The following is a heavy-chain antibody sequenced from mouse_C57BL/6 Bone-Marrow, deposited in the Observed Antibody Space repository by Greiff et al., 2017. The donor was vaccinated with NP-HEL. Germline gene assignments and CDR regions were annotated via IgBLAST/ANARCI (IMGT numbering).Heavy chain of an antibody. CDR1: GYTFTSYW. V-gene: IGHV1-55*01. CDR2: IYPGSGST. D-gene: IGHD1-1*01. Sequence: QVQLQQPGAELVKPGASVKMSCKASGYTFTSYWITWVKQRPGQGLEWIGDIYPGSGSTNYNEKFKSKATLTVDTSSSTAYMQLSSLTSEDSAVYYCARWGTTVVATPWYFDVWGTGTTVTVSS. J-gene: IGHJ1*03. CDR3: ARWGTTVVATPWYFDV.